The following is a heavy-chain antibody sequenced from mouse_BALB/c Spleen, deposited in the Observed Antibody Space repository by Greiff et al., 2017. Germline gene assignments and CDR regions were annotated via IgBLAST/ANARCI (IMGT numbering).Heavy chain of an antibody. CDR3: ARAGYGYFDY. J-gene: IGHJ2*01. D-gene: IGHD2-2*01. CDR1: GYSFTSYW. CDR2: IYPGNSDT. Sequence: EVKVVESGTVLARPGASVKMSCKASGYSFTSYWMHWVKQRPGQGLEWIGAIYPGNSDTSYNQKFKGKAKLTAVTSASTAYMELSSLTNEDSAVYYCARAGYGYFDYWGQGTTLTVSS. V-gene: IGHV1-5*01.